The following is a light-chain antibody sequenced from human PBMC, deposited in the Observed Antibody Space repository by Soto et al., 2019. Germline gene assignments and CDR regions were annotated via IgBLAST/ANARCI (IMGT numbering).Light chain of an antibody. Sequence: DIQMTHSLSPLPAPLKERVTILSRPSQVLRRGLAGYQQKPGKAPKLLIYDASSLESGVPSRFSGSGSGTEFTLTISSLQPDDFVTYYCQQYNSYPITFGQGTRLEIK. CDR1: QVLRRG. J-gene: IGKJ5*01. V-gene: IGKV1-5*02. CDR3: QQYNSYPIT. CDR2: DAS.